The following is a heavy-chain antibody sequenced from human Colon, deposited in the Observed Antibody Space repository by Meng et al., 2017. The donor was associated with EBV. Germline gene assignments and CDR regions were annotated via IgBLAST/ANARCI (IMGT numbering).Heavy chain of an antibody. CDR2: INHSGSA. D-gene: IGHD2-2*03. J-gene: IGHJ4*02. CDR1: GGSLSGYY. CDR3: ARTFGYCSNNNCPRTLGY. Sequence: QVQLQLWGEGLLKPSETLSLTCGVSGGSLSGYYGSWIRHFPGRTLEFIGDINHSGSANYNPSLRSRVTISVDTSKNQIFLNLHSVTAADTAVYHCARTFGYCSNNNCPRTLGYWGQGTLVTVSS. V-gene: IGHV4-34*01.